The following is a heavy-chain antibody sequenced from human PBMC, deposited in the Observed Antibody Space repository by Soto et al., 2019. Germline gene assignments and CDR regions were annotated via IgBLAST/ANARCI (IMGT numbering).Heavy chain of an antibody. Sequence: PGGSLRLSCAASGFTFSSYGMHWVRQAPGKGLEWVAVISYDGSNKYYADSVKGRFTISRDNSKNTLYLQMNSLRAEDTAVYYCAKDGNVTTGWYYYYYYGMDVWGQGTTVTVSS. J-gene: IGHJ6*02. D-gene: IGHD4-17*01. CDR3: AKDGNVTTGWYYYYYYGMDV. CDR1: GFTFSSYG. CDR2: ISYDGSNK. V-gene: IGHV3-30*18.